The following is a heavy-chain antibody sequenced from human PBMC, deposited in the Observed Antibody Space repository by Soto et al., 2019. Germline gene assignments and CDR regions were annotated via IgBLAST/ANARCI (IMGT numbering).Heavy chain of an antibody. Sequence: SETLSLTCTVSGGSISSYYWSWIRQPPGKGLEWIGYIYYSGSTNYNPSLKSRVTISVDTSKNQFSLKLSSVTAADTAVYYCARPYYDILTGYTRDAFDIWGQGTMVTVSS. D-gene: IGHD3-9*01. CDR1: GGSISSYY. V-gene: IGHV4-59*08. CDR2: IYYSGST. CDR3: ARPYYDILTGYTRDAFDI. J-gene: IGHJ3*02.